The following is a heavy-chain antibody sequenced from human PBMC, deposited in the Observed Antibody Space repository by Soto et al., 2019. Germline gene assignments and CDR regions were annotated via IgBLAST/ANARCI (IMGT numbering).Heavy chain of an antibody. CDR1: GYTFTGYY. CDR3: ARGRFFSGDQTTYYYYGMDV. V-gene: IGHV1-2*02. CDR2: INPNSGGT. J-gene: IGHJ6*02. Sequence: GASVKVSCKASGYTFTGYYMHWVRQAPGRGLEWMGWINPNSGGTNYAQKFQGRVTMTRDTSISTAYMELSRLRSDDTAVYYCARGRFFSGDQTTYYYYGMDVWGQGTTVTVSS. D-gene: IGHD2-15*01.